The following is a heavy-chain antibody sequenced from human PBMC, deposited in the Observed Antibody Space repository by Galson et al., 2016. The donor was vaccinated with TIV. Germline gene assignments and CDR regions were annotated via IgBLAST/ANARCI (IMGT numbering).Heavy chain of an antibody. J-gene: IGHJ4*02. CDR3: AKLGISGYYPPSPTFFDF. CDR1: GFTFSTYG. Sequence: SLRLSCAGSGFTFSTYGMHWVRQAPGKGLEWVAVISNAGSNQYYADSVKGRFTISRDNSKNTLYLQMNSLRIEDTAVYYCAKLGISGYYPPSPTFFDFWCQGTLVTVSS. V-gene: IGHV3-30*18. CDR2: ISNAGSNQ. D-gene: IGHD3-22*01.